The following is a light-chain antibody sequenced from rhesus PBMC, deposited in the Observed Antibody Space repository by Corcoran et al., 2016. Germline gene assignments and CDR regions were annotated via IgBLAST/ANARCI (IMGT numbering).Light chain of an antibody. Sequence: DIQMTQSPSSLSASVGDRVTITCQASQGISNWLAWYQQKPGKAPKLLIYAASHLQSGVPSRFSGRGSGTEFTLTSRSLQPGDFATYYCQQHNSNPYSFGQGTKVEIK. CDR3: QQHNSNPYS. CDR2: AAS. J-gene: IGKJ2*01. V-gene: IGKV1-33*02. CDR1: QGISNW.